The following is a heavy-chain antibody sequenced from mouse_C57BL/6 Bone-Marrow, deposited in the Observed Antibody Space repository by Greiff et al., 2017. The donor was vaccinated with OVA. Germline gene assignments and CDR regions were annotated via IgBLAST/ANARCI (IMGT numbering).Heavy chain of an antibody. V-gene: IGHV7-3*01. J-gene: IGHJ2*01. CDR3: ARYKGGVAVDDFDY. Sequence: EVHLVESGGGLVQPGDSLSLSCAASGFTFTNYYMSWVRQPPGKALEWLAFIRNKPNGSTTEYSASVKGRFTISRDNSQSILYLQMNALRAEDRATDYCARYKGGVAVDDFDYWGQGTALTVSS. D-gene: IGHD1-1*01. CDR2: IRNKPNGSTT. CDR1: GFTFTNYY.